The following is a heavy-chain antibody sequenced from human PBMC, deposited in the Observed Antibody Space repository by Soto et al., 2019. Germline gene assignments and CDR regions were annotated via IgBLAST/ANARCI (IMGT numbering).Heavy chain of an antibody. J-gene: IGHJ4*02. CDR1: VFTFSSYA. CDR3: AKVFYYYDSSGYYYFDY. V-gene: IGHV3-23*01. D-gene: IGHD3-22*01. CDR2: ISGSGSTI. Sequence: PGGSLSLSCAASVFTFSSYAVSWFRQAPGKGPEWISSISGSGSTIYYADSVKGRSTISRDNSKNTLYLQMSSLRAEDTAVYYCAKVFYYYDSSGYYYFDYWGQGTLVTVSS.